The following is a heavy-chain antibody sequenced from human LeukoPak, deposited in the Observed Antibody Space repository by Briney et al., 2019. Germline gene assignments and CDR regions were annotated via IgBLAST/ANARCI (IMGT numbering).Heavy chain of an antibody. V-gene: IGHV1-18*01. Sequence: ASVKVSCKASGYTFTSYAMHWVRQAPGQRLEWMGWISAYNGNTNYAQKLQGRVTMTTDTSTSTAYMELRSLRSDDTAVYYCALLYYYDSSGGEGGPFDYWGQGTLVTVSS. CDR2: ISAYNGNT. CDR1: GYTFTSYA. CDR3: ALLYYYDSSGGEGGPFDY. J-gene: IGHJ4*02. D-gene: IGHD3-22*01.